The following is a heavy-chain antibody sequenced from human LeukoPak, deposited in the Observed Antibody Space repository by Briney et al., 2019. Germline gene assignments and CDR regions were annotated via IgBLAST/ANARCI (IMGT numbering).Heavy chain of an antibody. V-gene: IGHV1-69*05. D-gene: IGHD3-3*01. CDR3: ARFAHYDFWSGYYFGFSRVYYYYGMDV. J-gene: IGHJ6*02. CDR1: GGTFSSYA. CDR2: IIPIFGTA. Sequence: ASVKVSCKASGGTFSSYAISWVRQAPGQGLEWMGGIIPIFGTANYAQKFQGRVTMTRNTSISTAYMELSSLRSEDTAVYYCARFAHYDFWSGYYFGFSRVYYYYGMDVWGQGTTVTVSS.